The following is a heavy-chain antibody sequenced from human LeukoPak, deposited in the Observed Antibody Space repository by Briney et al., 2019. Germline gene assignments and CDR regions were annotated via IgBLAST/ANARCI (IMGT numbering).Heavy chain of an antibody. CDR3: ASYSNYYFDY. J-gene: IGHJ4*02. CDR1: GGSVSSYP. Sequence: SETLSLTCTVSGGSVSSYPWSWIRQPAGKGLEWIGRIYTSGSTNYNPSLKSRVTVSVDTSKNQFSLKLSSVTAAVTAVYYCASYSNYYFDYWGQGTLVTVSS. D-gene: IGHD4-11*01. CDR2: IYTSGST. V-gene: IGHV4-4*07.